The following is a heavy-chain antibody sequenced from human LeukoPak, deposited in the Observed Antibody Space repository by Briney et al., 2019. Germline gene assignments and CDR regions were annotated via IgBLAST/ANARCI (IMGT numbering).Heavy chain of an antibody. CDR1: GFTFSSYS. V-gene: IGHV3-48*01. CDR2: ISSSSSTI. Sequence: PGGSLRLSCAAPGFTFSSYSMNWVRQAPGKGLEWVSYISSSSSTIYYADSVKGRFTISRDNAKNSLYLQMNSLRGEDTAVYYCARVVSLSGIGYFDYWGQGTLVTVSS. D-gene: IGHD3-10*01. CDR3: ARVVSLSGIGYFDY. J-gene: IGHJ4*02.